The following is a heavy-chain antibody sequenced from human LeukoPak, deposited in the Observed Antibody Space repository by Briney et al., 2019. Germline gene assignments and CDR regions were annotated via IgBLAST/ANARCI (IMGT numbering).Heavy chain of an antibody. Sequence: SETLSLTCAVYGGSFSGYYWSWIRQPPGKGLEWIGEINHSGSTNYNPSLKSRVTISVDTSKNQFSLKLSSVTAADTAVYYCARGVYDSSGYYLWGQGTLVTVSS. D-gene: IGHD3-22*01. J-gene: IGHJ4*02. CDR1: GGSFSGYY. CDR2: INHSGST. CDR3: ARGVYDSSGYYL. V-gene: IGHV4-34*01.